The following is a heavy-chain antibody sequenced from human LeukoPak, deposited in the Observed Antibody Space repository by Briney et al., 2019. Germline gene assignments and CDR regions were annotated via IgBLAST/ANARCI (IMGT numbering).Heavy chain of an antibody. CDR1: GGSISSGSYY. V-gene: IGHV4-61*02. D-gene: IGHD6-13*01. Sequence: SETLSLTCTVSGGSISSGSYYWSWIRQPAGKGLEWIGRIYTSGSTNYNPSLKSRVTISVDTSKNQFSLKLSSVTAADTAVYYCARGPSSSWYGAFDIWGQGTMVTVSS. CDR2: IYTSGST. J-gene: IGHJ3*02. CDR3: ARGPSSSWYGAFDI.